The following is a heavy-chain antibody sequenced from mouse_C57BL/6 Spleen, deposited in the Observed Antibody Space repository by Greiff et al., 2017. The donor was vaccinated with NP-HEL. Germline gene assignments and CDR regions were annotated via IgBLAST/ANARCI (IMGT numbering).Heavy chain of an antibody. V-gene: IGHV5-16*01. CDR1: GFTFSDYY. CDR3: AREGRYTPFAY. Sequence: EVQLVESEGGLVQPGSSMKLSCTASGFTFSDYYMAWVRQVPEKGLEWVANINYDGSSTYYLDSLKSRFIISRDNAKNILYLQMSSLKSEDTATYYCAREGRYTPFAYWGQGTLVTVSA. CDR2: INYDGSST. J-gene: IGHJ3*01. D-gene: IGHD2-12*01.